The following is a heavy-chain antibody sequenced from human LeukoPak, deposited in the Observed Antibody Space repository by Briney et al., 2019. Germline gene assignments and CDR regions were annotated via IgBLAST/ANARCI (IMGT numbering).Heavy chain of an antibody. CDR3: AKDVVGATAQAVWFDY. D-gene: IGHD1-26*01. V-gene: IGHV3-7*03. CDR2: IHQHGNEK. Sequence: QSGGSLRLSCAASGFTFSNYWMSWVRQAPGKGLEWVASIHQHGNEKYFVDSVRGRFTISRDNSKNTLYLQMNSLRAEDTAVYYCAKDVVGATAQAVWFDYWGQGTLVTVSS. J-gene: IGHJ4*02. CDR1: GFTFSNYW.